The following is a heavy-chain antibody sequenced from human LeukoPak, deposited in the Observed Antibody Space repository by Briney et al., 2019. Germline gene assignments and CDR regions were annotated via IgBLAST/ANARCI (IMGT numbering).Heavy chain of an antibody. CDR1: GFTFSGCA. CDR3: ANGLWLQWGDY. J-gene: IGHJ4*02. V-gene: IGHV3-23*01. CDR2: FGTDGNT. Sequence: PGGSLRLSCEASGFTFSGCAVSWVRQAPGKGLEWVSGFGTDGNTHYADSVKGRFTISRDNSKTTLYLQMNSLRAEDTAVYYCANGLWLQWGDYWGQGTLVTVSS. D-gene: IGHD5-18*01.